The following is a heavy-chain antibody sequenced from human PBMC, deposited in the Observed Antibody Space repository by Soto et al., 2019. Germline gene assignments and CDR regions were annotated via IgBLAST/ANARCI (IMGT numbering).Heavy chain of an antibody. D-gene: IGHD6-13*01. CDR3: ARDENARVTAAAGNWFDP. V-gene: IGHV4-34*01. J-gene: IGHJ5*02. CDR2: INHSGST. Sequence: XETLSLMCDVHGGSLSADYWSWISQPGGKGLEWIGEINHSGSTNYNPSLKSRVTISVDTSKNQFSLKLNSVTAADTAVYYCARDENARVTAAAGNWFDPCGRGTLVTVSS. CDR1: GGSLSADY.